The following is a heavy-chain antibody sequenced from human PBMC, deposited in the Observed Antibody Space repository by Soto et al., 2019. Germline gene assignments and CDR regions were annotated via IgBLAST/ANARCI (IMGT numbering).Heavy chain of an antibody. Sequence: QITLKESGPTLVKPTQTLTLTCTFSGFSLSTSGVGVGWIRQPPGKALEWLAVIYWDDTKHYSPSLKSRLTITKDTSKNQVVLTMTNMDPVDTATYYCAHKGYGHYPIDYWGQGTLVTVSS. D-gene: IGHD4-17*01. CDR1: GFSLSTSGVG. CDR3: AHKGYGHYPIDY. V-gene: IGHV2-5*02. J-gene: IGHJ4*02. CDR2: IYWDDTK.